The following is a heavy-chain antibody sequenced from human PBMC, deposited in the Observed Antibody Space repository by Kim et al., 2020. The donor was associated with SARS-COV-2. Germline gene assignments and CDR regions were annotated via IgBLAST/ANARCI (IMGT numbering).Heavy chain of an antibody. V-gene: IGHV4-4*06. J-gene: IGHJ5*02. D-gene: IGHD3-10*01. CDR3: ARVGGSGHNWFDP. Sequence: HPANKRLVTMSVDTSKHQFSLKLSSVPAADTAVYYCARVGGSGHNWFDPWGQGTLVTVSS.